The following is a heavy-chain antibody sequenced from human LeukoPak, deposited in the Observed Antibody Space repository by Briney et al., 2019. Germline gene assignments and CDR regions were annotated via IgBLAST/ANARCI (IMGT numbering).Heavy chain of an antibody. J-gene: IGHJ5*02. CDR2: ISGSGGST. CDR1: GFTFSSYA. CDR3: AKDRELWFGGRWFDP. D-gene: IGHD3-10*01. Sequence: GGSLRLSCAASGFTFSSYAMSWVRQAPGKGLEWVSAISGSGGSTHYADSVKGRFTISRDNSKNTLYLQMNSLRAEDTAVYYCAKDRELWFGGRWFDPWGQGTLVTVSS. V-gene: IGHV3-23*01.